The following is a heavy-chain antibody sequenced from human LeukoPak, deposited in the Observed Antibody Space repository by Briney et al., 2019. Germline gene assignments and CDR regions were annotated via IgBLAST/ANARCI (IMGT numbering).Heavy chain of an antibody. D-gene: IGHD3-3*01. V-gene: IGHV2-5*01. CDR3: APRRGTYYDFWSSSNWFDP. J-gene: IGHJ5*02. CDR2: ICWNDDK. CDR1: GFSLSTSGVG. Sequence: SGPTLVNPTQTLTLTCTFSGFSLSTSGVGVGWIRQPPGEALEWLALICWNDDKRYSPSLKSRLTITKDTSKNQLVLTMTNMDPVDTATYYCAPRRGTYYDFWSSSNWFDPWGQGTLVTVSS.